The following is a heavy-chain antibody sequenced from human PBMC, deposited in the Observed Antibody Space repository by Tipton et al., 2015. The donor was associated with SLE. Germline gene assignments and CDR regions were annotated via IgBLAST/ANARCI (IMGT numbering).Heavy chain of an antibody. CDR2: IYYSGST. V-gene: IGHV4-39*07. J-gene: IGHJ3*02. Sequence: TLSLTCTVSGGSISSSSYYWGWIRQPPGKGLEWIGSIYYSGSTYYNPSLRSRVTPSVDTSKNQFSLKLSSVTAADTAVYYCAREYSSSSGAFDIWGQGTMVTVSS. CDR3: AREYSSSSGAFDI. CDR1: GGSISSSSYY. D-gene: IGHD6-13*01.